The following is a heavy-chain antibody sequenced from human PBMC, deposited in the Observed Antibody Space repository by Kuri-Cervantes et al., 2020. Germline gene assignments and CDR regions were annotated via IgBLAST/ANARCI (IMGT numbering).Heavy chain of an antibody. D-gene: IGHD7-27*01. V-gene: IGHV3-23*01. J-gene: IGHJ6*02. CDR1: GFTFSSYA. CDR2: ISGSGGST. Sequence: ETLSLTCAASGFTFSSYAMSWVRQAPGKGLEWVSAISGSGGSTYYADSVKGRFAISRDNSKNTLYLQMNSLRAEDTAVYYCAREGWGSDYYGMDVWGQGTTVTVSS. CDR3: AREGWGSDYYGMDV.